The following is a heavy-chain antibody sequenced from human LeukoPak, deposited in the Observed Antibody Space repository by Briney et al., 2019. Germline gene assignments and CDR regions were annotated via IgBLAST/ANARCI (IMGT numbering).Heavy chain of an antibody. J-gene: IGHJ6*03. CDR1: GYTFTSYG. Sequence: ASVKVSCKSSGYTFTSYGISWVRQAPGQGLEWMGWISVYNGNTNYAQKLQGRVAMTTDTSTSTAYMELRSLRSEDTAVYYCARARTITIFPLRGQDNYYYYMDVWGKGTTVTVSS. D-gene: IGHD3-9*01. V-gene: IGHV1-18*01. CDR3: ARARTITIFPLRGQDNYYYYMDV. CDR2: ISVYNGNT.